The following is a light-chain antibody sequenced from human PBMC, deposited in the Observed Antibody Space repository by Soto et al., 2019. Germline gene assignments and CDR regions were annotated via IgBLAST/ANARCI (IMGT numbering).Light chain of an antibody. CDR3: QQYYSFPYY. V-gene: IGKV1-33*01. CDR1: QDISHY. Sequence: DIQMTQSPASLSASVGEIVTITCQASQDISHYLNWYQQTSGKAPKLLIHDASNLETGVPSGLSGSGSGTDFTFTISSLQPEDIGTYYWQQYYSFPYYFGQGTNLEI. J-gene: IGKJ2*01. CDR2: DAS.